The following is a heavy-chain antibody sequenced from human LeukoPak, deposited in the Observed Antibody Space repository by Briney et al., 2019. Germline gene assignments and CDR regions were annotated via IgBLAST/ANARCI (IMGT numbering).Heavy chain of an antibody. V-gene: IGHV1-18*01. Sequence: ASVKVSFKASGYTFNSYGISWVRQAQGQGLEWLGWISGYNANTLYSHKFHDRVTMTTDSSTNTAYMKLRSLRSDDTALYYCARERIAVAGNQGRVIDHWGQGTLVTVSS. CDR2: ISGYNANT. CDR1: GYTFNSYG. J-gene: IGHJ4*02. CDR3: ARERIAVAGNQGRVIDH. D-gene: IGHD6-19*01.